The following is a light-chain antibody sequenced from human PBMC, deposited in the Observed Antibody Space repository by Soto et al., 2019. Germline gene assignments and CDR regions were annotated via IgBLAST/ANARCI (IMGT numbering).Light chain of an antibody. CDR1: SSDVGGYNY. Sequence: QSALTQPASVSGSPGQSITISCTGTSSDVGGYNYVSWCQQHPGKAPKLMIYEVSNRPSGVSNRFSGSKSGNTASLTISGLQAEDEADYYCSSYTSSSTLPYVFGTGTKLTVL. V-gene: IGLV2-14*01. CDR2: EVS. J-gene: IGLJ1*01. CDR3: SSYTSSSTLPYV.